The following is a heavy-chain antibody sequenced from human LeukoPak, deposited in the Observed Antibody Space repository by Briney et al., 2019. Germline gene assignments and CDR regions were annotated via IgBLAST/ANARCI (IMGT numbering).Heavy chain of an antibody. J-gene: IGHJ4*02. D-gene: IGHD3-16*01. CDR3: ARGSDRGTYYDY. CDR2: INSDGNST. V-gene: IGHV3-74*01. CDR1: GFTFSSYW. Sequence: GGSLRLSCAASGFTFSSYWMHWVRQAPGKGLVWVSLINSDGNSTSHADSVKGRFTISRDNAKNTLYLQMNSLRAEDMAVFYCARGSDRGTYYDYWGQGTRVTVSS.